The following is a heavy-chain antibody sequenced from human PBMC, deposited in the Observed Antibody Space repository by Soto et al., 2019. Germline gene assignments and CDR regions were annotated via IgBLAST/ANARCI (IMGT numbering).Heavy chain of an antibody. D-gene: IGHD1-7*01. CDR1: GYTFTNYG. Sequence: QVQLVQSGPEVKKPGASVKVSCKASGYTFTNYGFNWVRQAPGQGLEWMGWISADNGHTKYSQIFQARVIMTTDTSTSTAYMELRSLTSDDTAVYYCAREVAGTNPLGYWGQGTLVTVSS. CDR2: ISADNGHT. J-gene: IGHJ4*02. CDR3: AREVAGTNPLGY. V-gene: IGHV1-18*01.